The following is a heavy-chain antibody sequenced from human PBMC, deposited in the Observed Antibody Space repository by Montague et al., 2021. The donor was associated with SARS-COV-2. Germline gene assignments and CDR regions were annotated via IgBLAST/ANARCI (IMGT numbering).Heavy chain of an antibody. CDR2: TYYRSKWYN. V-gene: IGHV6-1*01. CDR1: GDSVSSNSAA. J-gene: IGHJ6*02. CDR3: ARQPLGYDFVYYYYGMDV. Sequence: CAISGDSVSSNSAAWNWIRRSPSRGLEWLGRTYYRSKWYNDYAVSAKSRITINPDTSKNQFSLQLNSVTPEDTAVYYCARQPLGYDFVYYYYGMDVWGQGTTVTVSS. D-gene: IGHD5-12*01.